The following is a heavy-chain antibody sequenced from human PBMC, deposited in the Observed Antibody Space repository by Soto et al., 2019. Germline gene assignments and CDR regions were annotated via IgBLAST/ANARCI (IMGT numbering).Heavy chain of an antibody. Sequence: PSETLSLTCAVYGGSFSGYYWSWIRQPPGKGLEWIGEINHSGSTNYNPSLKSRVTISVDTSKNQFSLKLSSVTATDTAVYYCARHKDTSSRYLLPDFWGQGTLVTVSS. D-gene: IGHD6-13*01. CDR2: INHSGST. CDR3: ARHKDTSSRYLLPDF. CDR1: GGSFSGYY. V-gene: IGHV4-34*01. J-gene: IGHJ4*02.